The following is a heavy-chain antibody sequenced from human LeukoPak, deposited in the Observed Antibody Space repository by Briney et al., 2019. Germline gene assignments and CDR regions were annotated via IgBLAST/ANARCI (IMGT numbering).Heavy chain of an antibody. CDR1: GYTFTIYY. J-gene: IGHJ4*02. CDR3: ARERHPNYFGD. Sequence: ASVKVSCKASGYTFTIYYIHWMRQAPGQGLEWMGIINPSGGSTSYAQKFQGRVTMTRDTSTSTVYMELSSLRSEDTAVYYCARERHPNYFGDWGQGTLVTVSS. V-gene: IGHV1-46*01. CDR2: INPSGGST.